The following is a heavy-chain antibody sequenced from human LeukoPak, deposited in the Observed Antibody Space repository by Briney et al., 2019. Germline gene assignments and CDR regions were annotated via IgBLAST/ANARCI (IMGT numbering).Heavy chain of an antibody. V-gene: IGHV3-30*04. Sequence: PGGSLRLSRAASGFTFSLYAMNWVRQAPGKGLEWVAVISYDGSNKYYADSVKGRFTISRDNSKNTLYLQMNSLGAEDTAVYYCARGLVMGPDYWGQGTLVTVSS. D-gene: IGHD2-8*01. CDR2: ISYDGSNK. J-gene: IGHJ4*02. CDR3: ARGLVMGPDY. CDR1: GFTFSLYA.